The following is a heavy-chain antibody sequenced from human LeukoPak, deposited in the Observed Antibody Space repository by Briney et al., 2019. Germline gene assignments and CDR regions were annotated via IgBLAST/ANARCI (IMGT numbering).Heavy chain of an antibody. V-gene: IGHV3-7*01. CDR1: GFTFRNYW. CDR2: IKQDGSEK. J-gene: IGHJ4*02. Sequence: GGSLRLSCAASGFTFRNYWMSWVRQAPGKGLEWVANIKQDGSEKYYVDSVKGRFTISRDNAKNSLYLQMNSLRAEDTAVYYCAREFNWGSFLDYWGQGTLVTVSS. D-gene: IGHD7-27*01. CDR3: AREFNWGSFLDY.